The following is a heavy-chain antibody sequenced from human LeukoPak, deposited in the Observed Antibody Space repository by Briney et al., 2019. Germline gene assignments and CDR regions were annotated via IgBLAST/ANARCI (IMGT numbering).Heavy chain of an antibody. J-gene: IGHJ1*01. Sequence: PGGSLRLSCAAPGFTFSSYWMHWVRQAPGKGLVWVSRIKGDGNTNYADSVKGRFTISRANAKNTVSLQMNSLRAEDTGVYYCARAPSEIGGYYPEYFRHWGQGTLVTVSS. CDR1: GFTFSSYW. CDR2: IKGDGNT. CDR3: ARAPSEIGGYYPEYFRH. V-gene: IGHV3-74*01. D-gene: IGHD3-22*01.